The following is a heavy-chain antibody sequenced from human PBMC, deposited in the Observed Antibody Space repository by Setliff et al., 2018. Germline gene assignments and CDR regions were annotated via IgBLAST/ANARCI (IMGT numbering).Heavy chain of an antibody. Sequence: GASVKVSCKASGGAFSTYSLSWVRQAPGQGFEWVGRIIPILGITNYADSVRGRLTISRDNAKNSLYMQLTSLRAEDTAVYYCARDGVYYAMDVWGQGTSVTVSS. CDR3: ARDGVYYAMDV. J-gene: IGHJ6*02. CDR2: IIPILGIT. CDR1: GGAFSTYS. V-gene: IGHV1-69*04.